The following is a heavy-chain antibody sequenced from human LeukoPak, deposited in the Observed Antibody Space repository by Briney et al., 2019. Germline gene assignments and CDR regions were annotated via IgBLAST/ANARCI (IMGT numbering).Heavy chain of an antibody. CDR2: ISYDGSHK. CDR1: GFTSSSYA. D-gene: IGHD5-18*01. J-gene: IGHJ4*02. V-gene: IGHV3-30*04. Sequence: GGSLRLSCAASGFTSSSYAMSWVRQAPGRGLEWVAVISYDGSHKYYADSVKGRFTISRDNSKNTLYLQMNSLRAEGTAVYYCAKGVDTAMAPAWDFWGQGTLVTVSS. CDR3: AKGVDTAMAPAWDF.